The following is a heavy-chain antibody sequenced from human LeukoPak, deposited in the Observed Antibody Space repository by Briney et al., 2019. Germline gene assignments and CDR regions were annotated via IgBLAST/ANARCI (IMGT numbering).Heavy chain of an antibody. CDR2: MNPNSGNT. D-gene: IGHD5-12*01. J-gene: IGHJ6*02. V-gene: IGHV1-8*01. Sequence: ASVKVSCKASGYTFTSYDINWVRQATGQGLEWMGWMNPNSGNTGYAQKFQGRVTMTRNTSISTAYMELSSLRSEDTAVYYCARGYSGWNYYYGMDVWGQGTTVTVSS. CDR3: ARGYSGWNYYYGMDV. CDR1: GYTFTSYD.